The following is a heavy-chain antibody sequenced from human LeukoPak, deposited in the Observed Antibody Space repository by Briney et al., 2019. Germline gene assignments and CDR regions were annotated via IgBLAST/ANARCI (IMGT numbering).Heavy chain of an antibody. D-gene: IGHD2-15*01. CDR1: GFTFSSSA. V-gene: IGHV3-23*01. J-gene: IGHJ4*02. CDR3: AKQLGYCSDGSCYFPY. Sequence: GGSLRLSCAASGFTFSSSAMSWVRQAPGKGLEWVSAISNNGGYTYYADSVQGRFTISRDNSKSTLCLLMNSLRAEDTAVYYCAKQLGYCSDGSCYFPYWGQGTLVTVSS. CDR2: ISNNGGYT.